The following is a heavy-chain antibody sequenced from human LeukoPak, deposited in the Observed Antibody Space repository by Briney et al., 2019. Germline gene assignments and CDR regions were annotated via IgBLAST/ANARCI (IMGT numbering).Heavy chain of an antibody. CDR3: ARGWYYYDSSGFLFDP. V-gene: IGHV1-8*01. J-gene: IGHJ5*02. CDR2: MNPNSGNT. D-gene: IGHD3-22*01. CDR1: GYTFTSYD. Sequence: ASVTVSCKASGYTFTSYDINWVRQATGQGLEWMGWMNPNSGNTGYAQKFQGRVTMTRNTSISTAYMELSSVTAADTAVYYCARGWYYYDSSGFLFDPWGQGTLVTVSS.